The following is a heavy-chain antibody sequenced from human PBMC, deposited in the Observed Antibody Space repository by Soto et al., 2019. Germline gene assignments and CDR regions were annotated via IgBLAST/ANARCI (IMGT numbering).Heavy chain of an antibody. CDR2: IYWDDAK. Sequence: QITLKESGPTLVKPTQTLTLTCTFSGFSLSTSGVGVGWIRQPPGKALEWLALIYWDDAKEYSPSLKSRLTIPKDTPKNQVVLIMTNMDPVDTATYYCAHKGGGDRILDYWGQGTLVTVSS. V-gene: IGHV2-5*02. CDR1: GFSLSTSGVG. D-gene: IGHD3-16*01. J-gene: IGHJ4*02. CDR3: AHKGGGDRILDY.